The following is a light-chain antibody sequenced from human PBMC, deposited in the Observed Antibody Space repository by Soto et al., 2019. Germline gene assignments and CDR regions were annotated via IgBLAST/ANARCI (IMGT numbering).Light chain of an antibody. V-gene: IGKV1-9*01. J-gene: IGKJ2*01. CDR3: QQLNSYPRT. CDR2: AAS. CDR1: QGISSY. Sequence: IQLTQSPSSLSASVGDRVTITCRASQGISSYLAWYQQKPGKAPKLLIYAASTLQSVVPSRFSGSGSGTDFTLNISSLQPEDFATYYCQQLNSYPRTFGQGTKLEIK.